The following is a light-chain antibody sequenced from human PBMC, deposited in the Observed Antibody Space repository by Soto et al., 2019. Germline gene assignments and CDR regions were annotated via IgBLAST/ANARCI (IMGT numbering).Light chain of an antibody. CDR2: VNTDGSH. Sequence: QLVLTQSPSASASLGASVKLTCTLSSGHSNYAIAWHQQQPEKGPRYLMKVNTDGSHIKGGGIPERFSGSSSGAERYLTITGAQADDESDYYCVLYMRSGISVFGGGTKLTVL. CDR1: SGHSNYA. J-gene: IGLJ2*01. V-gene: IGLV4-69*01. CDR3: VLYMRSGISV.